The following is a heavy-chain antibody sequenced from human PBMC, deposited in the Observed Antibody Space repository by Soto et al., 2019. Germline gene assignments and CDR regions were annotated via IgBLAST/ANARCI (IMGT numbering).Heavy chain of an antibody. D-gene: IGHD3-10*01. Sequence: GGSLRLSCAASGFTFSSYAMSWVRQAPGKGLEWVSAISGSGGSTYYADSVKGRFTISRDNAKNTVFLQMNNLGADDTAVYYCTRGFRDYWGQGTLVTVSS. J-gene: IGHJ4*02. CDR1: GFTFSSYA. CDR2: ISGSGGST. V-gene: IGHV3-23*01. CDR3: TRGFRDY.